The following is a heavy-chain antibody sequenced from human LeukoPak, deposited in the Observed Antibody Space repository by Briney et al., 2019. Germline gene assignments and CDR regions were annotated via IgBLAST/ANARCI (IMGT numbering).Heavy chain of an antibody. V-gene: IGHV3-73*01. J-gene: IGHJ4*02. CDR1: GFTFSGSA. CDR2: IRSKANSYAT. Sequence: GGSLRLSCAASGFTFSGSAMHWVRQASGKGLEWVGRIRSKANSYATAYAASVKGRFTISRDDPKYTAYLQMNSLKTEDTAVYYCATIATAGTDWGEGTLVTVSS. CDR3: ATIATAGTD. D-gene: IGHD6-13*01.